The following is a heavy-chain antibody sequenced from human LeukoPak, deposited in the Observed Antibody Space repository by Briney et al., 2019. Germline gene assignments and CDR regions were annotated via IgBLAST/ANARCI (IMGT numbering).Heavy chain of an antibody. D-gene: IGHD6-13*01. CDR1: GFTFSSYG. CDR3: AKSVIIAAASPFDY. Sequence: GGSLRLSCAASGFTFSSYGMHWVRQAPGKGLEWVAFIRYDGSNKYYADSVKGRFTISRDNSKNTLYLQMNSLRAEDTAVYYCAKSVIIAAASPFDYWGQGTLVTVSS. V-gene: IGHV3-30*02. J-gene: IGHJ4*02. CDR2: IRYDGSNK.